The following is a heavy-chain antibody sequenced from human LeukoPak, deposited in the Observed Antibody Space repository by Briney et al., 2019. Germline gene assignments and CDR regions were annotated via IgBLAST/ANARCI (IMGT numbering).Heavy chain of an antibody. CDR1: GGSISSGSYY. CDR3: ARGAAATY. J-gene: IGHJ4*02. V-gene: IGHV4-61*02. CDR2: IYTSGST. D-gene: IGHD6-13*01. Sequence: SETLSLTCTVSGGSISSGSYYWSWIRQPAGKELEWIGRIYTSGSTNYNPSLKSRVTISVDTSKNQFSLKLSSVTAADTAVYYCARGAAATYWGQGTLVTVSS.